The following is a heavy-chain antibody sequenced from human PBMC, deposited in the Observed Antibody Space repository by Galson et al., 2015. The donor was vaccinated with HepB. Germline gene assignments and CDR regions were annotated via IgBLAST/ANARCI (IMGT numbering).Heavy chain of an antibody. Sequence: ETLSLTCTVSGGSISSYYWSWIRQPAGKGLEWIGRIYTSGSTNYNPSLKSRVTMSVDTSKNQFSLKLSSVTAADTAVYYCATTTVDYWYFDLWGRGTLVTVSS. CDR1: GGSISSYY. CDR2: IYTSGST. D-gene: IGHD4-23*01. CDR3: ATTTVDYWYFDL. V-gene: IGHV4-4*07. J-gene: IGHJ2*01.